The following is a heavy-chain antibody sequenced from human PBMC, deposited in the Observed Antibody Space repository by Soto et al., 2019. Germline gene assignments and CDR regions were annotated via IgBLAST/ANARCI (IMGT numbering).Heavy chain of an antibody. CDR1: GFTFDDYG. CDR2: INWNGGST. CDR3: ARANRDYYYYYMDV. Sequence: EVQLVESGGGVVRPGGSLRLSCAASGFTFDDYGMSWVRQAPGKGLEWVSGINWNGGSTGYAASVKGRVTISRDNAKNSLYLQMSSLIAEDTALYHCARANRDYYYYYMDVWGKGTTVTVSS. J-gene: IGHJ6*03. D-gene: IGHD3-10*01. V-gene: IGHV3-20*01.